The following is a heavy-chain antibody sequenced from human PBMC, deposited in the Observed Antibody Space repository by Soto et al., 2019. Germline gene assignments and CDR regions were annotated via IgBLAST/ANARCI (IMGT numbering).Heavy chain of an antibody. J-gene: IGHJ4*02. Sequence: PSETLSLTCSVSGYSISSGYHWGWIRQPPGKGLEWFGNIYHSGTTYYNPSLKGPVTISVDTSKNQFSLKLTSVTAADTAFYYCARVTYDSQDYWGQGTLVTVSS. CDR1: GYSISSGYH. CDR3: ARVTYDSQDY. D-gene: IGHD5-12*01. V-gene: IGHV4-38-2*02. CDR2: IYHSGTT.